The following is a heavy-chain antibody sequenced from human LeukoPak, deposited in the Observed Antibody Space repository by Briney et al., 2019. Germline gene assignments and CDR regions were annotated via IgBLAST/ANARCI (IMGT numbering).Heavy chain of an antibody. Sequence: GESLKISCKGSEYSFTTYWIGWVRQTPGKGLEWMGFIYPGDSDTTYSPSFQGQVTTSADKSISTAYLQWSSLTASDTAMYYCARRGGYNYGYFDDWGQGTQVTVSS. CDR3: ARRGGYNYGYFDD. CDR2: IYPGDSDT. CDR1: EYSFTTYW. J-gene: IGHJ4*02. V-gene: IGHV5-51*01. D-gene: IGHD5-18*01.